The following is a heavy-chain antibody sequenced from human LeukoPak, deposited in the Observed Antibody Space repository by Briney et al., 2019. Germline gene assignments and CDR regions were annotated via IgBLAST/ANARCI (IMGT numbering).Heavy chain of an antibody. V-gene: IGHV4-61*01. CDR1: GGSVSGGSYY. J-gene: IGHJ5*02. CDR3: ARDADWNDAWFDP. CDR2: IYYSGST. Sequence: SETLSLTCTVSGGSVSGGSYYWSWIRQPPGKGLEWIGYIYYSGSTNYNPSLKSRVTISVDTSKNQFSLKLSSVTAADTAVYYCARDADWNDAWFDPWGQGTLVTVSS. D-gene: IGHD1-1*01.